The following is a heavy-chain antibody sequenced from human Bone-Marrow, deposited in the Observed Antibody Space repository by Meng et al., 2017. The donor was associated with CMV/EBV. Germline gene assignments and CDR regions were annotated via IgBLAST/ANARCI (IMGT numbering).Heavy chain of an antibody. CDR1: GFTFSNAW. Sequence: GESLKISCAASGFTFSNAWMSWVRQAPGKGLEWVGRIKSKTDGGTTDYAAPVKGRFTISRDDSKNTLYLQMNSLKTEDTAVYYCTTDGYYYDSSGYYLWGQGTLVTVSS. V-gene: IGHV3-15*01. CDR3: TTDGYYYDSSGYYL. J-gene: IGHJ4*02. D-gene: IGHD3-22*01. CDR2: IKSKTDGGTT.